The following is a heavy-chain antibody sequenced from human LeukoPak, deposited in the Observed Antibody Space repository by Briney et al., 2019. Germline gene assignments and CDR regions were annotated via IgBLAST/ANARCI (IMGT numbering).Heavy chain of an antibody. V-gene: IGHV3-30-3*01. CDR2: ISYDGSDK. D-gene: IGHD3-10*01. CDR3: ARDNKYYYGSGSFTGH. Sequence: GGSVRLSCAASGFTFSNYAMHWVRQAPGKGLEWVAVISYDGSDKYYADSVKGRFTISRDNSKNTLYLQMNSLRAEDTAVYYCARDNKYYYGSGSFTGHWGQGTLVTVSS. J-gene: IGHJ4*02. CDR1: GFTFSNYA.